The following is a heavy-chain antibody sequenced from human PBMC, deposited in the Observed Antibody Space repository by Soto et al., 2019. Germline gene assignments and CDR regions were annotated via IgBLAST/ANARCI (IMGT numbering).Heavy chain of an antibody. CDR3: ARDRVRWFGELPYGMDV. V-gene: IGHV3-33*01. J-gene: IGHJ6*02. CDR2: IWYDGSNK. CDR1: GFTFSSYG. D-gene: IGHD3-10*01. Sequence: QVQLVESGGGVVQPGRSLRLSCAASGFTFSSYGMHWVRQAPGKGLEWVAVIWYDGSNKYYADSVKGRFTISRDNSKNTLYLQMNSLRAEDTAVYYCARDRVRWFGELPYGMDVLGQGTTVTVSS.